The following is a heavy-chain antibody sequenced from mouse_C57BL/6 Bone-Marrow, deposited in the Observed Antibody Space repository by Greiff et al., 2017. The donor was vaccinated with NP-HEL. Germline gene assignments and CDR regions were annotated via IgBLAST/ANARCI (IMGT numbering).Heavy chain of an antibody. Sequence: EVKLVESGGGLVKPGGSLKLSCAASGFTFSSYAMSWVRPTPEKRLEWVATISDGGSYTYYPDNVKGRFTISRDNAKNNLYLQMSHLKSEDTAMYYCARIYYDYDALGDWGQGTLVTVSA. CDR3: ARIYYDYDALGD. CDR1: GFTFSSYA. D-gene: IGHD2-4*01. CDR2: ISDGGSYT. J-gene: IGHJ3*01. V-gene: IGHV5-4*03.